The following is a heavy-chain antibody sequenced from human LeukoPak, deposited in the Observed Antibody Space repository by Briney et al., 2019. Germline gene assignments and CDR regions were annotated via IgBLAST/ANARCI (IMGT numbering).Heavy chain of an antibody. V-gene: IGHV4-4*07. CDR3: AREGSMTARPFVSIDY. Sequence: SETLSLTCTVSGGSITTYYWSWIRQPAGKGLEWMGRIHTSGNTDYNPSLQSRVPMSVDTSKNQFSLKLSSVTAADTAVYYCAREGSMTARPFVSIDYWGQGTLVTVSS. CDR2: IHTSGNT. J-gene: IGHJ4*02. D-gene: IGHD2-21*02. CDR1: GGSITTYY.